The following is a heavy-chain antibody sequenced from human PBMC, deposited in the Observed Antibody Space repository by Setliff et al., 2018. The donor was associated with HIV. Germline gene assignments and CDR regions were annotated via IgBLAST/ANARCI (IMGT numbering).Heavy chain of an antibody. Sequence: PSETLSLTCDVLGYSIASDYYWSWIRQSPEKGLEWIASIWHSGTTYYNPSLGNRVTISVDTSKNQFSLKLTSVTAADTAMYYCASVRTGYYRIRDYWGQGSLVTVSS. V-gene: IGHV4-38-2*01. CDR2: IWHSGTT. CDR3: ASVRTGYYRIRDY. D-gene: IGHD3-9*01. J-gene: IGHJ4*02. CDR1: GYSIASDYY.